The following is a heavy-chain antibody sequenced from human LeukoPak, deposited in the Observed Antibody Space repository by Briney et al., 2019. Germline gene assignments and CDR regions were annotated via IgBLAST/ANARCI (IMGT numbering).Heavy chain of an antibody. Sequence: GESLRLSCAASGFTFSSYAMSWVRQAPGKGLEWVANIKQDGSEKYYVDSVKGRFTISRDNAKNSLYLQMNSLRAEDTAVYYCARTVSLTTLDYWGQGTLVTVSS. CDR1: GFTFSSYA. CDR2: IKQDGSEK. J-gene: IGHJ4*02. D-gene: IGHD3-22*01. CDR3: ARTVSLTTLDY. V-gene: IGHV3-7*03.